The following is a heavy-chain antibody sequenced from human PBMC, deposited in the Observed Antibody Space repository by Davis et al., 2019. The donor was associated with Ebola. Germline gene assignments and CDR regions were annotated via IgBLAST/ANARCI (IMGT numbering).Heavy chain of an antibody. CDR1: GFTFSSYA. V-gene: IGHV3-7*01. D-gene: IGHD2-21*02. CDR3: ARDPVTAD. CDR2: IKPDGTET. Sequence: GESLKISCAASGFTFSSYAMSWVRQAPGKGLEWMGNIKPDGTETHYIDSVKGRFAISRDNTKNLLYLQMNSLRVDDTAVYYCARDPVTADWGQGNLVTVSS. J-gene: IGHJ4*02.